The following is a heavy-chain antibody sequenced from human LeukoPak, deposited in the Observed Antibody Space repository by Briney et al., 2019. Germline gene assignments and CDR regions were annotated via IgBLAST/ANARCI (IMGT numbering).Heavy chain of an antibody. CDR3: ALVYCSSTRCYIGAFDI. CDR1: GGSISSYY. J-gene: IGHJ3*02. D-gene: IGHD2-2*02. Sequence: SETLSLTCTVSGGSISSYYWSWIRQPPGQGPEWIGYIYYSGSTNYNPSLKRRVTISVDTSNNQFSLKLRSVTAGDTAVYYCALVYCSSTRCYIGAFDIWGPRDNGHRLL. V-gene: IGHV4-59*12. CDR2: IYYSGST.